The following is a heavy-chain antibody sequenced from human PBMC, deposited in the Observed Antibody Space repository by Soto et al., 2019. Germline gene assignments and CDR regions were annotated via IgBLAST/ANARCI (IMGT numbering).Heavy chain of an antibody. Sequence: SETLSLTCTVSGGSISGFFWSWIRQPPGKGLEWIGFISYSGSTKYNPSLKSRVAISIDTSQNQFSLKLRYVTAADTAVYYCARGHYDILTGLPTNYFAYWGQGTMVTVSS. CDR2: ISYSGST. V-gene: IGHV4-59*01. CDR1: GGSISGFF. J-gene: IGHJ4*02. CDR3: ARGHYDILTGLPTNYFAY. D-gene: IGHD3-9*01.